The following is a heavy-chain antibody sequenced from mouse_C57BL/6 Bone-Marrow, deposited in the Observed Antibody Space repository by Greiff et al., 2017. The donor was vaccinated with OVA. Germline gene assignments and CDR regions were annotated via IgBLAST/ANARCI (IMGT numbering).Heavy chain of an antibody. J-gene: IGHJ2*01. CDR2: IDPENGDT. CDR3: TTVVVRDY. D-gene: IGHD1-1*01. CDR1: GFNIKDDY. Sequence: EVQLQQSGAELVRPGASVKLSCTASGFNIKDDYMHWVKPRPEQGLEWIGWIDPENGDTEYASKFQGKATITADTSSNTAYLQLSSLTSEDTAVYYCTTVVVRDYWGQGTTLTVSS. V-gene: IGHV14-4*01.